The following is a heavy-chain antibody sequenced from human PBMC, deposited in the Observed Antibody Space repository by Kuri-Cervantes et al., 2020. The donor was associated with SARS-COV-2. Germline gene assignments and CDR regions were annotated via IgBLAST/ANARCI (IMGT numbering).Heavy chain of an antibody. CDR1: GYTFTSYD. D-gene: IGHD2-2*01. V-gene: IGHV1-8*01. CDR2: MNPNSGNT. CDR3: AAEGYCSSTSCYVLKPDYYYYGMDV. Sequence: ASVKVSCKASGYTFTSYDINWVRQATGQGLEWMAWMNPNSGNTGYAQKFQERVTITRDMSTSTAYMELSSLRSEDTAVYYCAAEGYCSSTSCYVLKPDYYYYGMDVWGQGTTVTVSS. J-gene: IGHJ6*02.